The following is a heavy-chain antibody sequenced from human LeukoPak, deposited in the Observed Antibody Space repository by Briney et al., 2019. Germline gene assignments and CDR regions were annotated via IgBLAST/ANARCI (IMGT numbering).Heavy chain of an antibody. Sequence: SGTLSLTCAVSGDSMISTNWWSWVRQPPGKGLELIGEIYHTGSTNYNPSLQSRVTISIDKSKNQFSLGLSSVTAADTAFYYCARRGGFFDFWGQGTLVTVSS. CDR3: ARRGGFFDF. CDR2: IYHTGST. D-gene: IGHD3-16*01. V-gene: IGHV4-4*02. CDR1: GDSMISTNW. J-gene: IGHJ4*02.